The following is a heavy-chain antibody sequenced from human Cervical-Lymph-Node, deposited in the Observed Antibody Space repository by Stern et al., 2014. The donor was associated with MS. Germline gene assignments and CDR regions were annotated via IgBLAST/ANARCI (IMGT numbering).Heavy chain of an antibody. CDR3: ARRPTMTTQPYYYYVLDV. CDR2: IDPTDSYT. J-gene: IGHJ6*02. V-gene: IGHV5-10-1*03. D-gene: IGHD4-17*01. CDR1: GYIFTTYW. Sequence: MQLVQSGAEVKKPGESLRVSCTASGYIFTTYWIYWVRQMPGKGLEWLGRIDPTDSYTNYSPSFQGHVTISADTSINTAYLQWNSLEASDTAIYYCARRPTMTTQPYYYYVLDVWGQGTTVTVSS.